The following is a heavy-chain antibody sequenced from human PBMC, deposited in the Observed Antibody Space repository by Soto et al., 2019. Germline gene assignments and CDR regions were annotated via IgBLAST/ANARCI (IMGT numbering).Heavy chain of an antibody. CDR2: IDPSDSYS. J-gene: IGHJ6*02. D-gene: IGHD3-16*01. Sequence: GESLKISCKGSGFSFTNYWINWVRQMPGKGLEWMGRIDPSDSYSAYSPSFQGHVTISADKSINTAYLLWSSLKASDTAIYYRAIAATVFGGMDVWGQGTTVTVSS. CDR1: GFSFTNYW. CDR3: AIAATVFGGMDV. V-gene: IGHV5-10-1*01.